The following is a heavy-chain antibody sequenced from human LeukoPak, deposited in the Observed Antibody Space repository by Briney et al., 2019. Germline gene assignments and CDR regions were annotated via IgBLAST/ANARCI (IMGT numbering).Heavy chain of an antibody. D-gene: IGHD5-18*01. Sequence: PGRSLRLSCAASGFTFSSYGMHWVRQAPGKGLEWVSGINWSGGSTHYADSVKGRFTISRDNAKNSLYLEMDTLRVEDTALYYCARAVDTSMAYYFDYWGQGTLVTVSS. CDR2: INWSGGST. V-gene: IGHV3-20*04. CDR1: GFTFSSYG. J-gene: IGHJ4*02. CDR3: ARAVDTSMAYYFDY.